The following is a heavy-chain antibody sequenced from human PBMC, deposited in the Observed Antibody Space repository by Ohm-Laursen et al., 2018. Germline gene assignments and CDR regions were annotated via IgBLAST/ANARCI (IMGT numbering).Heavy chain of an antibody. J-gene: IGHJ6*02. D-gene: IGHD2-2*02. CDR1: GFTFSSYA. CDR3: AKDLYCSSTSCYTYYYYYGMDV. V-gene: IGHV3-23*01. Sequence: GSLRLSCSASGFTFSSYAMSWVRQAPGKGLEWVSAISGSGGSTYYADSVKGRFTISRDNSKNTLYLQMNSLRAEDTAVYYCAKDLYCSSTSCYTYYYYYGMDVWGQGTTVTVSS. CDR2: ISGSGGST.